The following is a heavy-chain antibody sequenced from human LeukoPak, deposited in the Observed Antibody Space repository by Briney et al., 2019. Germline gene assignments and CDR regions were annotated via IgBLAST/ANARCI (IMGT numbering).Heavy chain of an antibody. V-gene: IGHV3-53*01. CDR2: IHSSGGT. J-gene: IGHJ5*02. Sequence: PGGPLRLSCAASGFTGSNNYMSWVRQAPGKGLEWVSAIHSSGGTYYADSVKGRFTISRDTSKNTLYLQINSLRVEDTAVYYCIVFGDSNHWGQGTLVTVSS. D-gene: IGHD4-17*01. CDR3: IVFGDSNH. CDR1: GFTGSNNY.